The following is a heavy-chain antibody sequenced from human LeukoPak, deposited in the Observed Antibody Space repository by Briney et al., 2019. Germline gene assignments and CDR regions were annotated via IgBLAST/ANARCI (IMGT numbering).Heavy chain of an antibody. V-gene: IGHV4-59*01. Sequence: SETLSVTCSVSGGSISSDYWAWIRQPPGKGLEWIGYIYYSGSTNYNPSLKSRVTISVDTSKNQFSLKLSSVTAADTAVYYCARLTRTYYYDSSGYYRGLFDYWGQGTLVTVSS. CDR3: ARLTRTYYYDSSGYYRGLFDY. J-gene: IGHJ4*02. CDR2: IYYSGST. D-gene: IGHD3-22*01. CDR1: GGSISSDY.